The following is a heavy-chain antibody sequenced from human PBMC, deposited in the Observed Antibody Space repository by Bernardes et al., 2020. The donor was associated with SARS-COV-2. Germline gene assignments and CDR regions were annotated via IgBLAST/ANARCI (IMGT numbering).Heavy chain of an antibody. CDR1: GFTSSRYG. CDR3: TTDAGGSPFDY. D-gene: IGHD1-26*01. Sequence: GGSLRLSCAASGFTSSRYGMHWVRQAPGKGLDWVAVIWSDGSNKIYADSVKGRFTISKDNSKNMLYLQMSSLRAEDTAMYYCTTDAGGSPFDYWGRGTLVTVSS. CDR2: IWSDGSNK. J-gene: IGHJ4*02. V-gene: IGHV3-33*01.